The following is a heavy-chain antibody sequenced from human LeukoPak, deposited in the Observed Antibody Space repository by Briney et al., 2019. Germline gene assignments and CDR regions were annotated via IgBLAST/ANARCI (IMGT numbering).Heavy chain of an antibody. CDR3: AREYDIVATRFFDY. D-gene: IGHD5-12*01. V-gene: IGHV4-59*01. CDR2: IYYSGST. CDR1: GGSISSYY. Sequence: SETLSLTCTVSGGSISSYYWSWIRQPPGKGLEWIGYIYYSGSTNYNPSLKSRVTVSVDTSKNQFSLKLSSVTAADTAVYYCAREYDIVATRFFDYWGQGTLVTVSS. J-gene: IGHJ4*02.